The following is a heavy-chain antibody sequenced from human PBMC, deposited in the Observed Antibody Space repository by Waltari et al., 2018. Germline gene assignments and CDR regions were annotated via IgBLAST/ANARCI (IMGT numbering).Heavy chain of an antibody. Sequence: QVQLVQSGAEVKKPGYTVKVYCKASGGTFSSYDISWVRQAPGQGLEWMGRIIPIFGTSNYAQKFQCRVTITADKSTSTAYMELSSLRSEDTAVYYCARDQRMGGSGSYYPYYYYCMDVWGQGTTVTVSS. D-gene: IGHD3-10*01. CDR3: ARDQRMGGSGSYYPYYYYCMDV. J-gene: IGHJ6*02. V-gene: IGHV1-69*14. CDR1: GGTFSSYD. CDR2: IIPIFGTS.